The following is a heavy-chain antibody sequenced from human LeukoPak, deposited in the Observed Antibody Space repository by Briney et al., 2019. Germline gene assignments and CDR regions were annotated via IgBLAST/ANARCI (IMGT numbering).Heavy chain of an antibody. J-gene: IGHJ6*04. V-gene: IGHV1-2*04. Sequence: ASVKVSCKASGYTFTGYHMHWVRQAPGQGLEWMGWINPNSGGTNYAQKFQGWVTMTRDTSISTAYMELSRLRSDDTAVYYCARGIAVAGGYYYYGMDVWGKGTTVTVSS. CDR3: ARGIAVAGGYYYYGMDV. CDR1: GYTFTGYH. D-gene: IGHD6-19*01. CDR2: INPNSGGT.